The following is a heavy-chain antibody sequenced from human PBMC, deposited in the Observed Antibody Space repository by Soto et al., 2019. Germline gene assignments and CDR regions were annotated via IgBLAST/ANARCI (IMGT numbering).Heavy chain of an antibody. Sequence: GASVKVSCKASGGTFSSYAISWVRQAPGQGLEWMGGIIPIFGTANYAQKFQGRVTITADKSTSTAYMELSSLRSEDTAVYYCARGRWGHSSGYNYFDYWGQGTLVTVSS. CDR1: GGTFSSYA. CDR2: IIPIFGTA. J-gene: IGHJ4*02. D-gene: IGHD3-22*01. CDR3: ARGRWGHSSGYNYFDY. V-gene: IGHV1-69*06.